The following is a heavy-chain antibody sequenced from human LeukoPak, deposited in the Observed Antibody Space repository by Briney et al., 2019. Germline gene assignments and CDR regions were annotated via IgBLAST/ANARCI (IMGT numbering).Heavy chain of an antibody. J-gene: IGHJ4*02. CDR1: GFTVSSNY. Sequence: GGSLGLSCAASGFTVSSNYMSWVRQAPGKGLEWVSVIYSGGSTYYADSVKGRFTISRDNSKNTLYLQMNSLRAEDTAVYYCASTYNWNDGDYWGQGTLVTVSS. CDR2: IYSGGST. D-gene: IGHD1-1*01. V-gene: IGHV3-53*01. CDR3: ASTYNWNDGDY.